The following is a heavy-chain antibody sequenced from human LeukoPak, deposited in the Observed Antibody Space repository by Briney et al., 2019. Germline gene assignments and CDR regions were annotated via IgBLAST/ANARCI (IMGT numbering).Heavy chain of an antibody. CDR1: GFTVSSNY. CDR2: IYSGGST. Sequence: GGSLRLSCAASGFTVSSNYMSWVRQAPGKGLEWVSVIYSGGSTYYADSVKGRFTISRDNSKNTLCLQMNSLRAEDTAVYYCARLGRIVGAHFDYWGQGTLVTVSS. CDR3: ARLGRIVGAHFDY. D-gene: IGHD1-26*01. V-gene: IGHV3-66*02. J-gene: IGHJ4*02.